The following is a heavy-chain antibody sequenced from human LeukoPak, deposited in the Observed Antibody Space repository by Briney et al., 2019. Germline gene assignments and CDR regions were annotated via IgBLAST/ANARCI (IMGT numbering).Heavy chain of an antibody. CDR2: ISGSGGST. CDR1: GFTFSSHA. J-gene: IGHJ4*02. D-gene: IGHD3-10*01. CDR3: AKGPYYGSGSYYCFDY. V-gene: IGHV3-23*01. Sequence: GGSLRLSCAASGFTFSSHAMSWVRQAPGKGLEWVSAISGSGGSTYYADSVKGRFTISRDNSKNTLYLQMNSLRAEDTAVYYCAKGPYYGSGSYYCFDYWGQGTLVTVSS.